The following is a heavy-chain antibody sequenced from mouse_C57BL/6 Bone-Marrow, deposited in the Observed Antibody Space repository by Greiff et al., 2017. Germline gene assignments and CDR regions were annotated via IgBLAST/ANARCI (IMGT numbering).Heavy chain of an antibody. CDR3: ASCGYDAWFAY. Sequence: VQLQQSGPELVKPGASVKISCKASGYTFTDYYMNWVKQSHGKSLEWIGDINPNNGGTSYNQKFKGKATLTVDKSSSTAYMELRSLTSEDSAVYYCASCGYDAWFAYWGQGTLVTVSA. CDR2: INPNNGGT. J-gene: IGHJ3*01. CDR1: GYTFTDYY. V-gene: IGHV1-26*01. D-gene: IGHD2-2*01.